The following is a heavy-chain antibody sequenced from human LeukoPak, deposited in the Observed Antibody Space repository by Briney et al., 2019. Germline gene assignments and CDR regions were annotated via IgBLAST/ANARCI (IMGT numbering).Heavy chain of an antibody. CDR3: ARDMGYYGSGTFDY. J-gene: IGHJ4*02. V-gene: IGHV1-69*05. Sequence: ASVKVSCKASGGTFSSYGISWVRQAPGQGLEWMGRIIPIFGTANYAQKFQGRVTITTDESTSTAYMELSSLRSEDTAVYYCARDMGYYGSGTFDYWGQGTLVTVST. CDR1: GGTFSSYG. D-gene: IGHD3-10*01. CDR2: IIPIFGTA.